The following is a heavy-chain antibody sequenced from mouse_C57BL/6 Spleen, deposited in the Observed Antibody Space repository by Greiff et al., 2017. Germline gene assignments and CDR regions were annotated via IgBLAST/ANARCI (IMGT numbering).Heavy chain of an antibody. D-gene: IGHD1-1*01. V-gene: IGHV1-50*01. CDR2: IDPSDSYT. J-gene: IGHJ4*01. CDR3: ASMYYGSSPAMDY. CDR1: GYTFTSYW. Sequence: QVQLQQPGAELVKPGASVKLSCKASGYTFTSYWMQWVKQRPGQGLEWIGEIDPSDSYTNYNQKFKGKATLTVDTSSSTAYMQLSSLTSEDSAVYYCASMYYGSSPAMDYWGQGTSVTVSS.